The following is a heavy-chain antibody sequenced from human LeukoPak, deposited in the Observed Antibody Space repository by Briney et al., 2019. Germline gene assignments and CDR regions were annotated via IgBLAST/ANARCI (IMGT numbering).Heavy chain of an antibody. CDR1: GYSISSGYY. CDR3: ARVRWLFSFGPQVHDAFDI. Sequence: SETLSLTCTVSGYSISSGYYWGWIRQPPGKGLEWIGSIYHSGSTYYNPSLKSRVTISVDTSKNQFSLKLSPVTAADTAVYYCARVRWLFSFGPQVHDAFDIWGQGTMVTVSS. V-gene: IGHV4-38-2*02. J-gene: IGHJ3*02. CDR2: IYHSGST. D-gene: IGHD3-22*01.